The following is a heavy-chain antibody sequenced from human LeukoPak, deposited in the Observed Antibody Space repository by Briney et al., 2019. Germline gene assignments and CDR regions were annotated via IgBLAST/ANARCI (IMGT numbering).Heavy chain of an antibody. Sequence: TGGSLRLSCAASGFSSSPYSMNWLRQAPGKGLEWVSYIDSSCGTIYYADSVRGRFTISGDNAKNSLYLQMNSLRAEDTAVYYCARVRSSYYYESSGYYHYDAFDIWGQGTMVTVSS. CDR1: GFSSSPYS. CDR3: ARVRSSYYYESSGYYHYDAFDI. D-gene: IGHD3-22*01. J-gene: IGHJ3*02. V-gene: IGHV3-48*01. CDR2: IDSSCGTI.